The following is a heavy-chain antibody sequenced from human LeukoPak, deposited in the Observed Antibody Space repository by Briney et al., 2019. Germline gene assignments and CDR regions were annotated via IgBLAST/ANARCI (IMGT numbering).Heavy chain of an antibody. Sequence: SKTLSLTCAVYGGSFSGYYWSWIRQPPGKGLEWIGEINHSGSTNYNPSLKSRVTISVDTSKNQSSLKLSSVTAADTAVYYCARGVRTGTTYNWFDPWGQGTLVTVSS. CDR1: GGSFSGYY. CDR2: INHSGST. CDR3: ARGVRTGTTYNWFDP. J-gene: IGHJ5*02. D-gene: IGHD1-1*01. V-gene: IGHV4-34*01.